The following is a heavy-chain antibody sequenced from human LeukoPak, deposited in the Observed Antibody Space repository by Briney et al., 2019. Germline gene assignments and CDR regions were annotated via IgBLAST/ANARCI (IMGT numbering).Heavy chain of an antibody. Sequence: SETLSLTCTVSGGSISSSSYYWGWICQPPGKGLEWIGSIYYSGSTYYNPSLRSRVTISVDTSKNQFSLKLSSVTAADTAVYYCARNRAYCTNGVCHYFDYWGQGTLVTVSS. D-gene: IGHD2-8*01. CDR2: IYYSGST. CDR3: ARNRAYCTNGVCHYFDY. V-gene: IGHV4-39*07. J-gene: IGHJ4*02. CDR1: GGSISSSSYY.